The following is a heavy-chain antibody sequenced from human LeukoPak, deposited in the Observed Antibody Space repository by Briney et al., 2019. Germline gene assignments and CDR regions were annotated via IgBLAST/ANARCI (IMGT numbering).Heavy chain of an antibody. V-gene: IGHV1-2*02. J-gene: IGHJ4*02. Sequence: GASVKVSCKASGYTFTGYYMHWVRQAPGQGLEWMGWINPNSGGTNYAQKFQGRVTMTRDTSISTAYMELSRLRPDDTAVYYCARVPGRQLAYFDYWGQGTLVTVSS. D-gene: IGHD6-13*01. CDR1: GYTFTGYY. CDR2: INPNSGGT. CDR3: ARVPGRQLAYFDY.